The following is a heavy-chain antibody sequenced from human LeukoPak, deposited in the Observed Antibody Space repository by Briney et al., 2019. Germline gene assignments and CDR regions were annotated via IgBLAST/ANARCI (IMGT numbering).Heavy chain of an antibody. J-gene: IGHJ4*02. CDR2: ISSSGSTI. V-gene: IGHV3-11*04. CDR3: ARDRPAYCGGDCYRGD. D-gene: IGHD2-21*02. Sequence: GSLRLSCAASGFTFSDYYMSWIRQAPGKGLEWVSYISSSGSTIYYADSVKGRFTISRDNAKNSLYLQMNSLRAEDTAVYYCARDRPAYCGGDCYRGDWGQGTLVTVSS. CDR1: GFTFSDYY.